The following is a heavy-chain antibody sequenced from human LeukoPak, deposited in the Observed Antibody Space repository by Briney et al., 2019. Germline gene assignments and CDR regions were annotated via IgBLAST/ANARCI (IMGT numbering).Heavy chain of an antibody. D-gene: IGHD6-13*01. J-gene: IGHJ5*02. CDR3: ARGGDGSRPFRYWFDP. Sequence: ASVKVSCKASGYTFTSYDINWVRQATGQGLEWMGWMNPNSGNTGYAQKFQGRATMTRNTSISTAYMELSSLRSEDTAVYYCARGGDGSRPFRYWFDPWGQGTLVTVSS. CDR1: GYTFTSYD. V-gene: IGHV1-8*01. CDR2: MNPNSGNT.